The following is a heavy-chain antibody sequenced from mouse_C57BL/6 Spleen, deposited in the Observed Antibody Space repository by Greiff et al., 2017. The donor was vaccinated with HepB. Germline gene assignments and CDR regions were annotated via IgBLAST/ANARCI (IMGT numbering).Heavy chain of an antibody. CDR3: ARCLRRGAMAY. J-gene: IGHJ4*01. D-gene: IGHD2-12*01. CDR1: GYTFTDYY. CDR2: INPYNGGT. Sequence: VQLQQSGPVLVKPGASVKMSCKASGYTFTDYYMNGVQQSHGKSLEWIGFINPYNGGTSYNQKFKGKATLTVDKSSSTAYMERNSLTSEDSAVDYWARCLRRGAMAYWGQGTSVIVSS. V-gene: IGHV1-19*01.